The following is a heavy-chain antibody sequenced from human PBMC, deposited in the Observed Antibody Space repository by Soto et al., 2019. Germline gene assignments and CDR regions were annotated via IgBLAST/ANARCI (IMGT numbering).Heavy chain of an antibody. Sequence: GGSLRLSCAASGFTFSTYWMHWVRQVPGKGLVWVSRINSDGSSTSYADSVKGRFTISRDNAQNTLYLQMNSLSDEDTAVYYCARDFRYNCDYWRQGTLVTVSS. V-gene: IGHV3-74*01. J-gene: IGHJ4*02. CDR3: ARDFRYNCDY. D-gene: IGHD1-1*01. CDR1: GFTFSTYW. CDR2: INSDGSST.